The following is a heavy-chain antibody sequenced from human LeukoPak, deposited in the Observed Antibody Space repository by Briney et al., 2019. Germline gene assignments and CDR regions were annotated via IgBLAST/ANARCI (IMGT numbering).Heavy chain of an antibody. CDR1: GFTLSGYW. J-gene: IGHJ4*02. CDR2: LHADGIER. Sequence: GGSLRLSCAASGFTLSGYWMSWVRQAPGKGLEWVARLHADGIERYFVDSVKGRFTISRDNAKNSLYLQMYSLRLDDTAVYYCARGGYSFDYLGQGTLVTVSS. V-gene: IGHV3-7*01. D-gene: IGHD5-12*01. CDR3: ARGGYSFDY.